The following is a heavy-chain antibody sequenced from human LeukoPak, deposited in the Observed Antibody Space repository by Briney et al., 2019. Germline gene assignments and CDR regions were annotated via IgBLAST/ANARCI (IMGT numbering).Heavy chain of an antibody. J-gene: IGHJ3*02. Sequence: SVKVSCKAAGGTFSSYAISWVRQAPGQGLEWMGGIIPIFGTANYAQKFQGRVTITADESTSTAYMELSSLRSEDTAVYYCARQTQGRSAFDIWGQGTVVTVSS. CDR2: IIPIFGTA. CDR1: GGTFSSYA. CDR3: ARQTQGRSAFDI. V-gene: IGHV1-69*13.